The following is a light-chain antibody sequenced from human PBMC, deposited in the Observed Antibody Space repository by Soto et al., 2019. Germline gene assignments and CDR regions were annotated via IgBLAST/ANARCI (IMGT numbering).Light chain of an antibody. CDR2: AAS. CDR1: QGIRTD. CDR3: LQDYHYPLT. J-gene: IGKJ4*01. Sequence: AIQMTQSPSSLSASVGDRVTITCRASQGIRTDLGWYQQKPGKAPKLLIYAASSLPSGVPSRFSGSGSGTDFTLTISSLQPEDFATYYCLQDYHYPLTFGGGTKVEIK. V-gene: IGKV1-6*01.